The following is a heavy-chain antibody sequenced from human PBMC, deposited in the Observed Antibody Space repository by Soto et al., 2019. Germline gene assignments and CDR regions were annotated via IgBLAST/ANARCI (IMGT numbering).Heavy chain of an antibody. CDR2: IIPIFGTA. J-gene: IGHJ3*02. V-gene: IGHV1-69*13. Sequence: GASVKVSCKASGRTFSSYASSRVRQAPGQELEWMAGIIPIFGTANYAQKFQGRVTITADESTSKDYMELSSLRSEDTAVYYCARAGVDSSGWYLVAERAFDNWGQGTTVTVSS. CDR3: ARAGVDSSGWYLVAERAFDN. D-gene: IGHD6-19*01. CDR1: GRTFSSYA.